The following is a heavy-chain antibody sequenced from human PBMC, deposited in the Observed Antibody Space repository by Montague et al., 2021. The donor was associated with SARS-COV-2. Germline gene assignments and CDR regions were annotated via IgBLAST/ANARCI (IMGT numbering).Heavy chain of an antibody. CDR2: TYYRSKWYN. J-gene: IGHJ2*01. D-gene: IGHD2-21*02. CDR3: ARAYCGGDCYFYWYFDL. V-gene: IGHV6-1*01. CDR1: GDSVSSNIAT. Sequence: CAISGDSVSSNIATWNWIRQSPSRGLEWLGRTYYRSKWYNDYAVSVKNRVIINPDTSNNRISLQLNSVTPEDTAVYYCARAYCGGDCYFYWYFDLWGRGTLVTVSS.